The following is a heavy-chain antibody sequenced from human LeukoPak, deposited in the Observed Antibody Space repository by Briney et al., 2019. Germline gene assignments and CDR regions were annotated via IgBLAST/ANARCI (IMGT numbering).Heavy chain of an antibody. Sequence: PGGSLRLSCAASGFSFSSYSMNWVRQVPGKGLEWVSSISATGGYIYYADSVKGRFTISRDNAKNSLYLQMNSLRAEDTALYYCARENGHSYGYEVDCWGRGTLVTVSS. D-gene: IGHD5-18*01. V-gene: IGHV3-21*01. J-gene: IGHJ4*02. CDR2: ISATGGYI. CDR3: ARENGHSYGYEVDC. CDR1: GFSFSSYS.